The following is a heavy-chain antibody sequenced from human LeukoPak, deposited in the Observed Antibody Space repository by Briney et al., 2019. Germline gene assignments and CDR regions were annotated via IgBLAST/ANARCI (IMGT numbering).Heavy chain of an antibody. D-gene: IGHD6-6*01. Sequence: GGSLRLSCAASGFTFSNAWMSWVRQAPGKGLEWVGRIKSKTDGGTTDYAAPVKGRFTISRDDSKNTLYLQMNSLKTEDTAVYYCTTDSTIAARLPLAYWGQGTLVTVSS. CDR2: IKSKTDGGTT. CDR1: GFTFSNAW. J-gene: IGHJ4*02. V-gene: IGHV3-15*01. CDR3: TTDSTIAARLPLAY.